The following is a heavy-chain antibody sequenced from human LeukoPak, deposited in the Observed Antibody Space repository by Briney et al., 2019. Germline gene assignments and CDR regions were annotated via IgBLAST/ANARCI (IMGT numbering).Heavy chain of an antibody. Sequence: SQTLSLTCTVSGGSISSGSYYWNWIRQPAGKGLEWIGRIYASGITNYHPSLKSRVAIPVDTSKNQFSLRLSYVTAADTAVYYCASGADSSNYFLYYWGQGILVTVSS. CDR1: GGSISSGSYY. CDR3: ASGADSSNYFLYY. CDR2: IYASGIT. D-gene: IGHD3-22*01. J-gene: IGHJ4*02. V-gene: IGHV4-61*02.